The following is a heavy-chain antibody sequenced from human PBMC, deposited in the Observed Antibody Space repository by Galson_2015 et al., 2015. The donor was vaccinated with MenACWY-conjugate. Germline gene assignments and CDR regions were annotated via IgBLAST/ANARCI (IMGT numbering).Heavy chain of an antibody. CDR3: ARHPPGGRGMDV. V-gene: IGHV5-51*01. CDR2: IDPVDSNT. J-gene: IGHJ6*02. Sequence: SGAEVKKPGESLKISCKGTGYSFTNYRIAWVRQMPGKGLEWMGLIDPVDSNTRHSPSFQGQVTISADKSISTAYLQWTSLRASDTAMYYCARHPPGGRGMDVWGQGTTVTVSS. CDR1: GYSFTNYR. D-gene: IGHD1-26*01.